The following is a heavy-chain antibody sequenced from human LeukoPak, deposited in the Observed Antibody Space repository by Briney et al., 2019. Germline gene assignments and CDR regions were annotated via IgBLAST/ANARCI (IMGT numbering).Heavy chain of an antibody. D-gene: IGHD4-17*01. J-gene: IGHJ5*02. CDR3: ARVYYVDYGPSNWFDP. V-gene: IGHV4-31*03. CDR1: GGSISSGGYY. Sequence: SETLSLTCTVSGGSISSGGYYWSWVRQHPGKGLEWIGYIYYSGSTYYNPSLKSRVTISVDTSKNQFSLKLSSVTAADTAVYYCARVYYVDYGPSNWFDPWGQGTLVTVSS. CDR2: IYYSGST.